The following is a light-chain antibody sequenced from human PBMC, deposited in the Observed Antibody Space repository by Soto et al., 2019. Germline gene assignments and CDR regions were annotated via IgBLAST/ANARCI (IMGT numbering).Light chain of an antibody. CDR1: ENVYSY. CDR3: QQRTKWRT. Sequence: IVLTQSPATLSLSPGERATLSCRASENVYSYLAWYRQAPGQPPSLLIYDASNRAAGVPARFSGSGSGTDFTLTISSLEPEDFAVYYCQQRTKWRTFGQGTKVDIK. V-gene: IGKV3-11*01. J-gene: IGKJ1*01. CDR2: DAS.